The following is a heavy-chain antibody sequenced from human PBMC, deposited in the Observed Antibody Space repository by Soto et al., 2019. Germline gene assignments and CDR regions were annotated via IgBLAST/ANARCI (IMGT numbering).Heavy chain of an antibody. CDR2: IIPIFGTA. CDR3: ARYNDYVADAFEI. V-gene: IGHV1-69*01. CDR1: GGTCSRYS. J-gene: IGHJ3*02. Sequence: QVQLVQSGAEVKKPGSSVKVSCKASGGTCSRYSISLVRQAPGQGLEWMGGIIPIFGTANYAQKFQGRVTITADESTSTAYMELSSLRSEDTAVYYCARYNDYVADAFEILGQGTMVTVSS. D-gene: IGHD3-16*01.